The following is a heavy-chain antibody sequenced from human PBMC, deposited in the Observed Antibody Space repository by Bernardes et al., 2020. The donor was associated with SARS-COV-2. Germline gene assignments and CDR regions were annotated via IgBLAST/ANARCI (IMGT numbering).Heavy chain of an antibody. V-gene: IGHV5-51*01. J-gene: IGHJ4*02. CDR2: IYPGDSDT. CDR3: ARGLPSDY. D-gene: IGHD2-21*02. CDR1: GYSFTNYW. Sequence: GESLPISCKGSGYSFTNYWIGWVRQMPGTGLEWMGIIYPGDSDTRYSPSFQGQVTISVDKSISTAYLQWSGLQASDTAMYYCARGLPSDYWGQGTLVTVSS.